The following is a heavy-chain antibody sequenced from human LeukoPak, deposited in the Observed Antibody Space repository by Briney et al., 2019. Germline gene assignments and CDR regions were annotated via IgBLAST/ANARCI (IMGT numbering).Heavy chain of an antibody. D-gene: IGHD6-13*01. CDR1: GGTFSSYA. J-gene: IGHJ3*02. CDR3: ARAPLGSSWRMEAFDI. V-gene: IGHV1-69*04. Sequence: ASVTVSCKASGGTFSSYAISWVRQAPGQGLEWMGRIIPILGIANYAQKFQGRVTITADKSTSTAYMELSSLRSEDTAVYYCARAPLGSSWRMEAFDIWGQGTMVTVSS. CDR2: IIPILGIA.